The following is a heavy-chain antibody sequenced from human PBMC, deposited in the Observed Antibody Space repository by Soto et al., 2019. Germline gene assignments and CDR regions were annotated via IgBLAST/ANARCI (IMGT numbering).Heavy chain of an antibody. V-gene: IGHV3-30-3*01. J-gene: IGHJ4*02. Sequence: QVQLVESGGGVVQPGRSLRLSCAASGFTFSSYAMHWVRQAPGKGLEWVAVISYDGSNKYYADSVKGRFTISRDNSKNTLDLQMNSLRAEDTAVYYCASDDYGDYDLAAYFDYWGQGTLVTVSS. CDR1: GFTFSSYA. D-gene: IGHD4-17*01. CDR3: ASDDYGDYDLAAYFDY. CDR2: ISYDGSNK.